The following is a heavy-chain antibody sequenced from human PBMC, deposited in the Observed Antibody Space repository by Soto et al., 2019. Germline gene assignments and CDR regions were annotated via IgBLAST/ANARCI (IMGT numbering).Heavy chain of an antibody. CDR3: ARHVGGYCSSTSCYISHYGMDV. D-gene: IGHD2-2*02. V-gene: IGHV5-10-1*01. J-gene: IGHJ6*02. Sequence: PGESLKISCKGSGYSFTSYWISWVRQMPGKGLEWMGRIDPSDSYTNYSPSFQGHVTISADKSISTAYLQWSSLKASDTAMYYCARHVGGYCSSTSCYISHYGMDVCGQGTTVTVSS. CDR2: IDPSDSYT. CDR1: GYSFTSYW.